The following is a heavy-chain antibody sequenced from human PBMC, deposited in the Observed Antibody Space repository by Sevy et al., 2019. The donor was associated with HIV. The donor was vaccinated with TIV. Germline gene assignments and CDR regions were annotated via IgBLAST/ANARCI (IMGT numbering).Heavy chain of an antibody. J-gene: IGHJ3*02. CDR3: AKDRKVLLVVYAIPFDVFDI. V-gene: IGHV3-30*02. CDR1: GFTFSNHA. Sequence: GGSLRLSCAASGFTFSNHAMHWVRQAPGKGLEWVAFIRYDGSNEYYAYSVKGRFTISRDNSKNTLYLKMNSLRPEDTAVYYCAKDRKVLLVVYAIPFDVFDIWGQGTMVTVSS. CDR2: IRYDGSNE. D-gene: IGHD2-8*02.